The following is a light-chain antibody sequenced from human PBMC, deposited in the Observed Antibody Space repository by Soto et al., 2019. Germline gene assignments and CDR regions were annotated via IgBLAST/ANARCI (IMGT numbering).Light chain of an antibody. J-gene: IGKJ2*03. V-gene: IGKV3-15*01. CDR2: GAS. Sequence: EIVMTQSPATLSVSPGERATLSCRASQSDSSNLAWYQQKPGQAPRVLIYGASTTATGIPARFSGSGSGTEFTLTISSLQSEDFAVYYCQQYNIWYSFGQGTKLEIK. CDR1: QSDSSN. CDR3: QQYNIWYS.